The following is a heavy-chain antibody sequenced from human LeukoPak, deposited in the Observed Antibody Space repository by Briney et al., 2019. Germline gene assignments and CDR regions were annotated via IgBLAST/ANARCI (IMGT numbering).Heavy chain of an antibody. CDR1: GFTFISYW. J-gene: IGHJ4*02. CDR2: IDSDGSTT. V-gene: IGHV3-74*01. CDR3: ARLATY. Sequence: GGSLRLSCAVSGFTFISYWMHWARQPPGKGLVWVSRIDSDGSTTGYADSVKGRFTISRDNAKNTLYLQMNSLRAEDTAVYYCARLATYWGQGTLVTVSS.